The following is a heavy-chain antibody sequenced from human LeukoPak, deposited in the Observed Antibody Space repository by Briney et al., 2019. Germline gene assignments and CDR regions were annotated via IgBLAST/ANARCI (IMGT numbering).Heavy chain of an antibody. J-gene: IGHJ4*02. CDR3: ARVGGTYFDY. CDR1: GYTFTTHY. Sequence: GASVKVSCKASGYTFTTHYMHWVRQAPGQGLEWMGVINPSGLWSSSAQKFQGRVTITADESTSTAYMELSSLRSEDTAVYYCARVGGTYFDYWGQGTLVTVSS. D-gene: IGHD1-1*01. CDR2: INPSGLWS. V-gene: IGHV1-46*01.